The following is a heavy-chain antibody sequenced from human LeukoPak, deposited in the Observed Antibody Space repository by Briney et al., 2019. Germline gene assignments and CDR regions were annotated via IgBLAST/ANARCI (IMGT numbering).Heavy chain of an antibody. CDR1: GCTFSSYW. D-gene: IGHD2-15*01. J-gene: IGHJ5*02. CDR3: ARGAAWFDP. V-gene: IGHV3-7*01. Sequence: PGGSLRLSCAASGCTFSSYWMSWVRQAPGKGLEWVANIKQDGSEKYYVDSVKGRFTISRDNAKNSLYLQMNSLRAEDTAVYYCARGAAWFDPWGQGTLVTVSS. CDR2: IKQDGSEK.